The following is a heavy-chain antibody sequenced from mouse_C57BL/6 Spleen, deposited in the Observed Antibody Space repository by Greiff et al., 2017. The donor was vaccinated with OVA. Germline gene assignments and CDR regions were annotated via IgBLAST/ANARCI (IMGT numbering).Heavy chain of an antibody. D-gene: IGHD2-5*01. CDR3: ARLGTYTYSNSGAIDY. CDR2: IDPYDSYT. J-gene: IGHJ4*01. V-gene: IGHV1-69*01. Sequence: QVQLKQPGAELVMPGASVKLSCKASGYTFTSYWMHWVKQRPGQGLEWIGVIDPYDSYTNYNQKFKGKSTLTVDKSSSTAYMQLSSLTSEDSAVYYCARLGTYTYSNSGAIDYWGQGTSVTVSS. CDR1: GYTFTSYW.